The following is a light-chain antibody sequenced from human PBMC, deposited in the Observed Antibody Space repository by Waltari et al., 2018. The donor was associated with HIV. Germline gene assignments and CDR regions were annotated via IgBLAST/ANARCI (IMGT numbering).Light chain of an antibody. V-gene: IGKV3-11*01. CDR2: AAS. Sequence: EIVLTQSPATLSLSPGDKATFPCRASQTVSSSLGWYQPKPGQAPRLLIYAASYRATGIPARFSGSGSGTDFTLTISGLEPEDFAVYYCQQRDNWPLTFGGGTKVEIK. CDR3: QQRDNWPLT. CDR1: QTVSSS. J-gene: IGKJ4*01.